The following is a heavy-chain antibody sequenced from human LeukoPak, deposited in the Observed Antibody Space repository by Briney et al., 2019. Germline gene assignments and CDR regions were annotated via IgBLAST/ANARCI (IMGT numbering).Heavy chain of an antibody. D-gene: IGHD3-22*01. J-gene: IGHJ3*02. Sequence: GGSLRLSCAASGFTFRSHGMHWVRQAPGKGLEWVAVIWYDGSNKYYADSVKGRFTISRDNSKNTLYLQMNSLRAEDTAVYYCARARYYYDSSGYSPGAFDIWGQGTMVTVSS. CDR3: ARARYYYDSSGYSPGAFDI. CDR1: GFTFRSHG. CDR2: IWYDGSNK. V-gene: IGHV3-33*01.